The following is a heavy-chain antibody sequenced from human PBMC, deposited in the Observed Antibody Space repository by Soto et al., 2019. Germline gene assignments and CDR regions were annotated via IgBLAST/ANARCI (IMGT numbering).Heavy chain of an antibody. CDR3: ASHSSGYAELDY. J-gene: IGHJ4*02. Sequence: SETLSLTCTVSGGSISSYYWSWIRQPPGKGLEWIGYIYYSGSTNYNPSLKSRVTISVDTSKNQFSLKLSSVTAADTAVYYCASHSSGYAELDYWGQGTLVTVSS. D-gene: IGHD3-22*01. CDR2: IYYSGST. CDR1: GGSISSYY. V-gene: IGHV4-59*01.